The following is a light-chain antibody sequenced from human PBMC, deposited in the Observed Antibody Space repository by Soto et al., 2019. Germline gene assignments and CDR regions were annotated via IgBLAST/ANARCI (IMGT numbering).Light chain of an antibody. CDR1: STNIGSNY. J-gene: IGLJ3*02. V-gene: IGLV1-47*01. CDR2: RNN. CDR3: AAWADRLSGWV. Sequence: QSVLTQPPSASGTPGQRVTVSCSGSSTNIGSNYVFWYQQLPGTAPKLLIYRNNKRPSGVSDRFSGSKSGTSASLAISGLRSEDEADYYCAAWADRLSGWVFGGGTKLTVL.